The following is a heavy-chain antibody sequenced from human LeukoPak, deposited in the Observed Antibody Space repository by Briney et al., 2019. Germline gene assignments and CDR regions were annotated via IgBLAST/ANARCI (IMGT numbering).Heavy chain of an antibody. Sequence: LSLTCTVSGGSISSSSYYWGWIRQPPGKGLEWIGRSRNKVNSYSTEYAASVRGRFTISRDESKNSLYLQMNSLKIDDTAVYYCTGDVRGGSTYYFDCWGQGTLVTVSS. D-gene: IGHD3-22*01. CDR2: SRNKVNSYST. V-gene: IGHV3-72*01. J-gene: IGHJ4*02. CDR1: GGSISSSSYY. CDR3: TGDVRGGSTYYFDC.